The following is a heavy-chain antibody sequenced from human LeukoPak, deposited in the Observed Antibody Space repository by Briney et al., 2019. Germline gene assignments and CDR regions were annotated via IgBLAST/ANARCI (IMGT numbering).Heavy chain of an antibody. D-gene: IGHD5/OR15-5a*01. CDR2: INHNGKT. V-gene: IGHV1-18*01. Sequence: ASVKVSCKATGYTFTKSGISWLRQAPGQGLEWMGWINHNGKTNIAQKFLGRVTMTTDTSTTTAFMEVRSLRSDDTAVYCCARDSDSVYPPPKFDPWGQGTLVTVSS. J-gene: IGHJ5*02. CDR1: GYTFTKSG. CDR3: ARDSDSVYPPPKFDP.